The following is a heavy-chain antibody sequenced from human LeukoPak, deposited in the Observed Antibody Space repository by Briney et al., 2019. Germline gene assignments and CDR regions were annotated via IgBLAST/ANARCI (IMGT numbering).Heavy chain of an antibody. J-gene: IGHJ5*02. V-gene: IGHV4-39*07. Sequence: PPETLSLTCTVSGGSISSSSYYWGWIRQPPGKGLEWIGSIYYSGSTYYNPSLKSRVTISVDTSKNQFSLKLSSVTAADTAVYYCARDPYDILTGYYKGWFDPWGQGTLVTVSS. D-gene: IGHD3-9*01. CDR3: ARDPYDILTGYYKGWFDP. CDR2: IYYSGST. CDR1: GGSISSSSYY.